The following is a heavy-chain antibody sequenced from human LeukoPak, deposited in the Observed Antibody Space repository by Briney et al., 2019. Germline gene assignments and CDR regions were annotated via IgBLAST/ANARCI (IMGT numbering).Heavy chain of an antibody. J-gene: IGHJ5*02. CDR1: GGPISSTSYY. Sequence: PSETLSLTCTVSGGPISSTSYYWGWIRQPPGKGLEWIGTISYSGSTYYNPSLKSRVTISDDTSKNQFSLRLSSVTAADTAVYYCARHLVMTHGRVNWFDPWGQGTLVTVSS. CDR3: ARHLVMTHGRVNWFDP. CDR2: ISYSGST. V-gene: IGHV4-39*01. D-gene: IGHD2-21*02.